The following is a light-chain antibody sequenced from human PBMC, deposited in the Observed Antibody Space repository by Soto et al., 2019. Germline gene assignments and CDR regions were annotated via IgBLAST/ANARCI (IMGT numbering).Light chain of an antibody. J-gene: IGLJ7*01. CDR2: TNN. CDR1: SSNIGSNT. CDR3: ATWDDRLNGAV. V-gene: IGLV1-44*01. Sequence: QSVLTQPPSASGTPGQRVTISCSGSSSNIGSNTVSWYQQLPGTAPKLLIYTNNQRPSGVPDRFSGSKSGTSASLAISGLQSEDEADYSCATWDDRLNGAVFGGGTQLTVL.